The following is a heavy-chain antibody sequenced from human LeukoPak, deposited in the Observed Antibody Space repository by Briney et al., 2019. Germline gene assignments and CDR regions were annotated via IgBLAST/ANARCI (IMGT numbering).Heavy chain of an antibody. D-gene: IGHD3-16*01. Sequence: ASVKVSCKASGYTFTSYGISWVRQAPGQGLEWMGWISAYNGNTNYAQKLQGRVTMTTDTSTSTAYMELRSLRSDDTAVYYCARDQHYDYVWGSYTNFDYWGQGTLVTVSS. J-gene: IGHJ4*02. CDR1: GYTFTSYG. CDR2: ISAYNGNT. V-gene: IGHV1-18*01. CDR3: ARDQHYDYVWGSYTNFDY.